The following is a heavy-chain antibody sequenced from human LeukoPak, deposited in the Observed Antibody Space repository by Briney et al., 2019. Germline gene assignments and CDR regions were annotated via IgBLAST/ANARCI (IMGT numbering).Heavy chain of an antibody. V-gene: IGHV3-30-3*01. CDR2: ISYDGNNK. J-gene: IGHJ4*02. Sequence: GGSLRLSCAASGFTFSSYAMHWVRQAPGKGLEWVTVISYDGNNKYSADSVKGRFTISRDNSKSTLYLQMNTLRPEDTAVFYCARGPDSSGYYYADYWGQGTLVTVSS. CDR1: GFTFSSYA. D-gene: IGHD3-22*01. CDR3: ARGPDSSGYYYADY.